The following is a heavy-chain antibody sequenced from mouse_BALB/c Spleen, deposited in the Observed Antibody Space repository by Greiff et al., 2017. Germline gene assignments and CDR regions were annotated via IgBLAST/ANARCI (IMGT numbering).Heavy chain of an antibody. CDR2: INPYNDGT. D-gene: IGHD2-4*01. V-gene: IGHV1-14*01. J-gene: IGHJ2*01. CDR1: GYTFTSYV. CDR3: ARMGSTMITPFDY. Sequence: VQLHQSGPELVKPGASVKMSCKASGYTFTSYVMHWVKQKPGQGLEWIGYINPYNDGTKYNEKFKGKATLTSDKSSSTAYMELSSLTSEDSAVYYCARMGSTMITPFDYWGQGTTLTVSS.